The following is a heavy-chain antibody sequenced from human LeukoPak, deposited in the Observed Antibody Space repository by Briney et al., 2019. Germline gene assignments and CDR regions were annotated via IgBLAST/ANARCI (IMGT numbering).Heavy chain of an antibody. CDR1: GFTFSSYW. V-gene: IGHV3-74*01. Sequence: GRSLRLSCAASGFTFSSYWMHCVRQAPGKGLVWVSRINSDGSSTSYADSVKGRFTISRDNAKNTLYLQMNSLRAEDTAVYYCARVAPTYCGGDCYPDWGQGTLVTVSS. CDR2: INSDGSST. J-gene: IGHJ4*02. CDR3: ARVAPTYCGGDCYPD. D-gene: IGHD2-21*02.